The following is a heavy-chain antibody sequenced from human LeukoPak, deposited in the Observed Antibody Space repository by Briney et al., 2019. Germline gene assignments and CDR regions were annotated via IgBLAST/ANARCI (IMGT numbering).Heavy chain of an antibody. D-gene: IGHD6-19*01. Sequence: ASVKVSCRASGYTFTSHGISWVRQTPGQGLEWMGWISTYNGNTHSAQKLQGRITMTTDTSTSTAYMELRSLTSDDTAMYNCARGGYSSAGSLLVYWGQGTLVTVSS. CDR1: GYTFTSHG. V-gene: IGHV1-18*01. J-gene: IGHJ4*02. CDR2: ISTYNGNT. CDR3: ARGGYSSAGSLLVY.